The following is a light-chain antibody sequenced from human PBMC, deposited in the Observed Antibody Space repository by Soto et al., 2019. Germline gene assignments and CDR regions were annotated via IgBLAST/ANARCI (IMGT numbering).Light chain of an antibody. V-gene: IGLV2-14*03. Sequence: QSDLTQPASVSGSPGQSITISCGGTSSDVGAYIYVSWYQQYPGKAPKLIIYEVNNRPSGVSGRFSGSKSDTTAYLTISGLQAEDEADYYCSSYSDSDTKVFGTGTQLTVL. J-gene: IGLJ1*01. CDR2: EVN. CDR3: SSYSDSDTKV. CDR1: SSDVGAYIY.